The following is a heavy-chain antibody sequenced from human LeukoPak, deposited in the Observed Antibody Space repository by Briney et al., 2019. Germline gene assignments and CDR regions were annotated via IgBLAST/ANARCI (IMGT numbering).Heavy chain of an antibody. D-gene: IGHD3-22*01. J-gene: IGHJ4*02. V-gene: IGHV3-23*01. CDR1: CFTFSSYA. CDR3: AKRYYYDNSGLWDS. Sequence: PGGSLRLSCASSCFTFSSYAMSWLRKAPGKGLEWVSAISSSGGSTYYADSVKGRFTISRDNSKTTLYLQMNSLRAGDAAVYYCAKRYYYDNSGLWDSWGQGTLVRVSS. CDR2: ISSSGGST.